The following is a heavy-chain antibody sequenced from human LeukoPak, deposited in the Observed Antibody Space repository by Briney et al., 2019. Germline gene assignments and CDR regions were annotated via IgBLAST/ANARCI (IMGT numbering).Heavy chain of an antibody. V-gene: IGHV1-69*05. CDR1: GGTFSSYA. D-gene: IGHD3-22*01. CDR2: IIPIFGTA. J-gene: IGHJ4*02. CDR3: ASFPYDSSGYYDFDY. Sequence: ASVKVSCKASGGTFSSYAISWVRQAPGQGLEWMGGIIPIFGTANYAQKFQGRVTITTDESTSTAYMELSSLRSEDTAVYYCASFPYDSSGYYDFDYWGQGIPVTVSS.